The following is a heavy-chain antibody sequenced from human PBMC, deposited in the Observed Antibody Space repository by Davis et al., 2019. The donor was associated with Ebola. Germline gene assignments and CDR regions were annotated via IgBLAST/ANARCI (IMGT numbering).Heavy chain of an antibody. V-gene: IGHV3-64*04. Sequence: GESLKISCSASGFTFSSSAMHWVRQAPGRGLEYVSTITNGGGTYYADSVKGRFTVSRDNSKSTLYLQMNSLRAEDTAVYYCAKESPQYYYDSSGYHTARCFDYWGQGTLVTVSS. D-gene: IGHD3-22*01. CDR3: AKESPQYYYDSSGYHTARCFDY. CDR1: GFTFSSSA. CDR2: ITNGGGT. J-gene: IGHJ4*02.